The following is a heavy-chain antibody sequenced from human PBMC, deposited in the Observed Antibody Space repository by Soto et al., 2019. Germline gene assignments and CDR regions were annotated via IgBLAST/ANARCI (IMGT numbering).Heavy chain of an antibody. Sequence: GGSLRLSCAASGFTFSSYSMNWVRQAPGKGLEWVSSISSSNSYIYYADSVKGRFTISRDNAKNSLYLQMNSLRAEDTAVYYCARALYYYDSSGYYGSWGQGTLVTVSS. J-gene: IGHJ5*02. CDR1: GFTFSSYS. D-gene: IGHD3-22*01. CDR3: ARALYYYDSSGYYGS. V-gene: IGHV3-21*01. CDR2: ISSSNSYI.